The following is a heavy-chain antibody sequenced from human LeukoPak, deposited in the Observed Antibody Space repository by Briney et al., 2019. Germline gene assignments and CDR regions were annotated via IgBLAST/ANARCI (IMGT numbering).Heavy chain of an antibody. J-gene: IGHJ4*02. CDR3: ARDYDILTGYYLDY. CDR2: ISYDGSNK. Sequence: GGSLRRSCAASGFTFSSYAMHWVRQAPGKGLEWVAVISYDGSNKYYADSVKGRFTISRDNSKNTLYLQMNSLRAEDTAVYYCARDYDILTGYYLDYWGQGTLVTVSS. D-gene: IGHD3-9*01. CDR1: GFTFSSYA. V-gene: IGHV3-30*04.